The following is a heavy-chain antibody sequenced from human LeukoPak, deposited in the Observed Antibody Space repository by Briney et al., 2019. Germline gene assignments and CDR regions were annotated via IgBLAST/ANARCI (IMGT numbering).Heavy chain of an antibody. V-gene: IGHV3-30*04. CDR2: ISYDGKKY. J-gene: IGHJ4*02. Sequence: GGSLRLSCTASGFSFNSYDMHWVRQAPGKGLEWVAVISYDGKKYYYADSVKGRFTISRDNSKSALYLQMNSLRPEYMAVYYCAKAAGKENGYDFYFEHWGQGTLVTVSS. CDR1: GFSFNSYD. D-gene: IGHD3-3*01. CDR3: AKAAGKENGYDFYFEH.